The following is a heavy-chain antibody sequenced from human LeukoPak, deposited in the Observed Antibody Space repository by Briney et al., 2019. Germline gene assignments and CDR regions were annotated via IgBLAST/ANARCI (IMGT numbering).Heavy chain of an antibody. V-gene: IGHV4-4*07. D-gene: IGHD6-19*01. CDR3: ARDDDGYSRGWLQTVGAFDI. CDR2: IYTSGST. Sequence: SETLSLTCTVSGGSISSYYWSWIRQPAGKGLEWIGRIYTSGSTNYNPSLKSRVTMSVDTSKNQFSLKLSSVTAADTAVYYCARDDDGYSRGWLQTVGAFDIWGQGTMVTVSS. CDR1: GGSISSYY. J-gene: IGHJ3*02.